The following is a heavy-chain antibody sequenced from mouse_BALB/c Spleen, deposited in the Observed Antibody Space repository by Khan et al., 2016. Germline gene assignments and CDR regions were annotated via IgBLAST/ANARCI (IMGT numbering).Heavy chain of an antibody. V-gene: IGHV2-2*02. CDR2: IWTGGST. CDR1: GFSLTSYG. Sequence: QVQLKESGPGLVQPSQSLSITCTVSGFSLTSYGVHWVRQSPGKGLEWLGVIWTGGSTDYNAAFISRLSISKDKSKSQVFFKMNSLQVNDTAIYYCARYDYDYAMDYWGQGTTLTVSS. J-gene: IGHJ2*01. CDR3: ARYDYDYAMDY. D-gene: IGHD2-4*01.